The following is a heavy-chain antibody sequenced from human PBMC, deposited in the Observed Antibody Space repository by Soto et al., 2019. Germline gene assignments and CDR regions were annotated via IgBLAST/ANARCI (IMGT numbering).Heavy chain of an antibody. D-gene: IGHD3-22*01. Sequence: ASVKVSCKASGYTFIDYYMHWVRQAPGQGLEWMGWINPTSGGTNYAPKFHGRVTMTSDTSISTAYMELSRLRYDDTAVYYCARGPSRPIYYSGTSGYPFDPWGQGTPVTVSS. CDR1: GYTFIDYY. CDR3: ARGPSRPIYYSGTSGYPFDP. J-gene: IGHJ5*02. V-gene: IGHV1-2*02. CDR2: INPTSGGT.